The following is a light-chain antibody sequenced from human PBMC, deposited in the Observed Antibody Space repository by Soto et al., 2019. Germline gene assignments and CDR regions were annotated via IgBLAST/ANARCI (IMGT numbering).Light chain of an antibody. J-gene: IGKJ2*01. Sequence: EIVLTQSPGTLSLSPGERATLSCRASQSVSSSYLAWYQQKPGQAPRLLIYGASSRATGIPDRFSGSGSGTDFTLTISRLEPEDFAVYYCQQYGSRTYTFGQGTKVDIK. CDR1: QSVSSSY. V-gene: IGKV3-20*01. CDR3: QQYGSRTYT. CDR2: GAS.